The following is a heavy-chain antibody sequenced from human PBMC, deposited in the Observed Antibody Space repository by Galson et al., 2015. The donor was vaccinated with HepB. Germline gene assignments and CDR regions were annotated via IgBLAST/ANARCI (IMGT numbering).Heavy chain of an antibody. CDR2: ISGSGGNT. CDR1: GFTFSSYA. D-gene: IGHD6-13*01. V-gene: IGHV3-23*01. CDR3: AKGRHHVIAAAGTYY. J-gene: IGHJ4*02. Sequence: SLRLSCAASGFTFSSYAMSWVRQAPGKGLEWVSVISGSGGNTYYADSVKGRFTISRDNSKNTLYLQMNSLRAEDTAVYYCAKGRHHVIAAAGTYYWGQGTLVTVSS.